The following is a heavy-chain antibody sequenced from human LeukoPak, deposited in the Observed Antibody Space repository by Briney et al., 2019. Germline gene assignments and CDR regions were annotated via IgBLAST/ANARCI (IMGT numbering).Heavy chain of an antibody. Sequence: ASVKVSCKASGYTFTDDYVHWVREAPGQGLEWMGCINPNSGVANYAQKFPGRVTMARDMSISTAYIEVYRLINGHKTVDSCARSPDILTGENFDYWGQGTLVTVSS. CDR1: GYTFTDDY. CDR2: INPNSGVA. V-gene: IGHV1-2*02. CDR3: ARSPDILTGENFDY. J-gene: IGHJ4*02. D-gene: IGHD3-9*01.